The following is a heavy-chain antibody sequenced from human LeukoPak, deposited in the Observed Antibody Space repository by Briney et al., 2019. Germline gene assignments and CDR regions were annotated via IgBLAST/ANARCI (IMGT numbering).Heavy chain of an antibody. V-gene: IGHV3-23*01. CDR1: GFTFSASTYD. J-gene: IGHJ4*02. CDR3: AKDRDFWSGYFDY. D-gene: IGHD3-3*01. Sequence: HPGGSLRLSCAASGFTFSASTYDMSWVRQAPGKGLEWVSGISGSGGSTYYADSVKGRFTISRDNSKNTLYLQMNSLRAEDTAVYYCAKDRDFWSGYFDYWGQGTLVTVSS. CDR2: ISGSGGST.